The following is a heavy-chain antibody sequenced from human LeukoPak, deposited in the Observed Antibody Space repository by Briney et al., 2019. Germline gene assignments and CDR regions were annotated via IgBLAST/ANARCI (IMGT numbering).Heavy chain of an antibody. D-gene: IGHD6-13*01. Sequence: GESLKISCKGSGYSFTTYWIGWVRQMPGKGLEWMGIIYPGDSDTTYSPSFQGQVIMSVDKSISTAYLQWSSLKASDTAMYYCARHLVVGSWVDYWSQGTLVTVSS. CDR3: ARHLVVGSWVDY. V-gene: IGHV5-51*01. CDR1: GYSFTTYW. J-gene: IGHJ4*02. CDR2: IYPGDSDT.